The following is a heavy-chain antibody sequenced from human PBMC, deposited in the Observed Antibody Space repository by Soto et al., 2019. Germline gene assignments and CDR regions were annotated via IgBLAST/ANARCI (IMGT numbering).Heavy chain of an antibody. CDR1: GFALSTSGGG. V-gene: IGHV2-5*01. D-gene: IGHD3-3*01. J-gene: IGHJ4*02. CDR2: NYWNDDK. Sequence: QINLKESGPTLLKPTQTLTLTCTFSGFALSTSGGGVGWIRQPPGKALEWLELNYWNDDKRYSPSLKSRLTITKDTSKIKVVITMNTMDPVDTATYFCARKNRCTYYDFWSGTHHDYFDYWSQGNLVTVSS. CDR3: ARKNRCTYYDFWSGTHHDYFDY.